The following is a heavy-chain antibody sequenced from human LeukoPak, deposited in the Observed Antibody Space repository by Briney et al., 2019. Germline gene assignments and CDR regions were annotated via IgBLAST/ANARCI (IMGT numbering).Heavy chain of an antibody. CDR1: GYSISNGYY. CDR3: ARVGSRRYYYYYMDV. J-gene: IGHJ6*03. Sequence: SETLSLTCSVSGYSISNGYYWGWIRQPPGKGLEWIGSTSHSGDTYYNPSLKSRVTISVDTSKNQFSLKLSSVTAADTAVYYCARVGSRRYYYYYMDVWGKGTTVTVSS. V-gene: IGHV4-38-2*02. CDR2: TSHSGDT. D-gene: IGHD2-15*01.